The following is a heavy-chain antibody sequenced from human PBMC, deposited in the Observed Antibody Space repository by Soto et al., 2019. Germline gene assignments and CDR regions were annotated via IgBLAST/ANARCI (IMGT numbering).Heavy chain of an antibody. V-gene: IGHV3-74*01. D-gene: IGHD2-15*01. CDR3: ARGTRVGSGEYDY. J-gene: IGHJ4*02. CDR1: GFTFSSYW. CDR2: INSDGSST. Sequence: EVQLVESGGGLVQPGGSLRLSCAASGFTFSSYWMHWVRQAPGKGLVWVSRINSDGSSTSYADSVKGRVTISRDNAKNTRYLQMNSLRAEDTAVYYCARGTRVGSGEYDYWGQGTLVTVSS.